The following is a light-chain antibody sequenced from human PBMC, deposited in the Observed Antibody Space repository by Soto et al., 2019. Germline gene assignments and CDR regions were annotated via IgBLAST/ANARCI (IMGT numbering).Light chain of an antibody. CDR3: QQYGSSPLFT. Sequence: EIVLTQSPGTLSLSPGERATLSCRASQSVSSSYLAWYQQKPGQAPRLLIYGASSRVTGIPDRFSGSGSGIDFTLTISRLEPEDFAVYYCQQYGSSPLFTFGPGTKVDI. J-gene: IGKJ3*01. CDR1: QSVSSSY. V-gene: IGKV3-20*01. CDR2: GAS.